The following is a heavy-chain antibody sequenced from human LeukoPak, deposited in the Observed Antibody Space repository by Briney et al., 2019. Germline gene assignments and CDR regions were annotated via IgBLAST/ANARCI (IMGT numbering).Heavy chain of an antibody. J-gene: IGHJ6*03. CDR3: AREVGYCSSTSCSPADYYYYMDV. CDR2: IYTSGST. V-gene: IGHV4-4*07. D-gene: IGHD2-2*03. Sequence: PSETLSLTCTVSGGSISNYYWSWIRQPAGKGLEWIGRIYTSGSTNYNPSLKSRVTMSVDTSKNQFSLKLSSVTAADTAVYYCAREVGYCSSTSCSPADYYYYMDVWGKGTTVTVSS. CDR1: GGSISNYY.